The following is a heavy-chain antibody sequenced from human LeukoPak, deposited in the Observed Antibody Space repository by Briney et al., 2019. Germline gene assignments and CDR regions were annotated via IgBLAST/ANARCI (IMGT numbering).Heavy chain of an antibody. Sequence: PGRSLRLSCAASGFTFSSYGMHWVRQAPGKGLEWVAVISYDGSNKYYADSVKGRFTISRDNSKNTLYLQMNSLRAEDTAVYYCARGSYDILTGSQDPRTHWFDPWGQGTLVTVSS. V-gene: IGHV3-30*03. CDR2: ISYDGSNK. CDR3: ARGSYDILTGSQDPRTHWFDP. J-gene: IGHJ5*02. D-gene: IGHD3-9*01. CDR1: GFTFSSYG.